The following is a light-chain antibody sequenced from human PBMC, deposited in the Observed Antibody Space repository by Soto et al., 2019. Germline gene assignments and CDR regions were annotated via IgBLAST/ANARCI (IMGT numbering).Light chain of an antibody. J-gene: IGKJ4*01. Sequence: EIVMTQSPATLSVSPGERATLSCRASQNISSILAWYQQKPGQAPRLLIYGASTRATGILARFSGSGSGTEFTLTIKSMQSAHFAAYYCQQYHKWPLTFGGGTKVDIK. CDR1: QNISSI. CDR3: QQYHKWPLT. V-gene: IGKV3-15*01. CDR2: GAS.